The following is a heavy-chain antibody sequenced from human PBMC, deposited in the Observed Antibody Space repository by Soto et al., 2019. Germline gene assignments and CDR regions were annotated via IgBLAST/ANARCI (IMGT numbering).Heavy chain of an antibody. CDR1: GGSISSNIYY. CDR2: IYYAGST. Sequence: SETLSLTCTVSGGSISSNIYYWAWIRQPPGKGLEFVGYIYYAGSTTYNPSLKSRLTISVDTSKNQFSLQLRSVTAADTAVYFCARLGGYYQTLDSWGQGTRSPSPQ. V-gene: IGHV4-61*05. CDR3: ARLGGYYQTLDS. D-gene: IGHD3-22*01. J-gene: IGHJ4*02.